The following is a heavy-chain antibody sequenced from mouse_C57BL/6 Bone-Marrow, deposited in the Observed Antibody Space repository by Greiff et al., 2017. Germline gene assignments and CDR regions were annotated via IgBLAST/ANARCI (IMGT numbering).Heavy chain of an antibody. CDR2: ISYNGSN. J-gene: IGHJ2*01. V-gene: IGHV3-6*01. D-gene: IGHD1-1*01. CDR3: AISNSFDY. Sequence: EVKVEESGPGLVKPSPSLSLTCSVTGYSFTSGYYWNWIRQFPGNKLEWMGYISYNGSNNYNPSLKNRISITRDTSKNQFVLKLNSVTTEDTATYYCAISNSFDYWGQGTTLTVSS. CDR1: GYSFTSGYY.